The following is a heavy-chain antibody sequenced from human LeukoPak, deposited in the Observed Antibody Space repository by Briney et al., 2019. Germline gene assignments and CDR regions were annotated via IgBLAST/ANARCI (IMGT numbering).Heavy chain of an antibody. CDR2: VWFDGSKE. CDR3: AKDPRPYDWPNWFDP. Sequence: PGGSLRLSCVASGDIFSTYGMHWVRQAPGKGLEWVAVVWFDGSKEYYADSVKGRFTISRDNSKNTMYLQMNSLRAEDTAVYYCAKDPRPYDWPNWFDPWGQGTLVTVSS. V-gene: IGHV3-30*02. CDR1: GDIFSTYG. D-gene: IGHD1-20*01. J-gene: IGHJ5*02.